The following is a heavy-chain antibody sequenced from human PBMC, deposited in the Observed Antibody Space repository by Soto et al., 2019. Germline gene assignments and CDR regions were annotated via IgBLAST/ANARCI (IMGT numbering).Heavy chain of an antibody. D-gene: IGHD2-2*01. V-gene: IGHV1-69*01. Sequence: QVQLVQSGAEVKEPGSSVKVSCKASGDLFNNHAFNWVRQAPGQGLEWMGRISPLFSTTNYAQKFQGRVTIGAEDLTTIVYLEVNNLESDDTAMYYCAAPSAIPAAGYFKFWGHGTLVTVSP. CDR2: ISPLFSTT. CDR1: GDLFNNHA. J-gene: IGHJ4*01. CDR3: AAPSAIPAAGYFKF.